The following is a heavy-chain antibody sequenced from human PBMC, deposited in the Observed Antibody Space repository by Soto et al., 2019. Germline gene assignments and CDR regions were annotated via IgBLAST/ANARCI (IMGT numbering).Heavy chain of an antibody. D-gene: IGHD7-27*01. CDR1: GGSSISNKYY. Sequence: GGSSISNKYYWGWIRQCPEKGLEWIASISYSGSTYYNPTLKSRLIISVDTSKSQFSLKLSSVTAADTAVYYCARRWGRTFDYWGQGTLVTVSS. J-gene: IGHJ4*02. CDR2: ISYSGST. V-gene: IGHV4-39*01. CDR3: ARRWGRTFDY.